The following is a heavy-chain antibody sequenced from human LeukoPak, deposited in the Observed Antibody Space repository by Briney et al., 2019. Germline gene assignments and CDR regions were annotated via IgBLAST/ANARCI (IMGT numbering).Heavy chain of an antibody. J-gene: IGHJ6*02. CDR2: INPSGGST. Sequence: ASVKVSCKASGYTFTSYYMHWVRQAPGQGLEWMGVINPSGGSTSYAQKFQGRVTMTRDTSTSTVYMELSSLRSEDTAVYYCARISPENGMDVWGQGTTVTVSS. CDR1: GYTFTSYY. CDR3: ARISPENGMDV. V-gene: IGHV1-46*01. D-gene: IGHD5-24*01.